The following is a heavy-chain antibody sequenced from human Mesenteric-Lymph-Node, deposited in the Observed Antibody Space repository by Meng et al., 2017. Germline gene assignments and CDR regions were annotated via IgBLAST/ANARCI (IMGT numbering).Heavy chain of an antibody. CDR2: IYHSGST. CDR1: GGSISSSSYY. V-gene: IGHV4-39*07. J-gene: IGHJ3*02. D-gene: IGHD5-12*01. CDR3: ASMEYSGYKTTAFDI. Sequence: SETLSLTCTVSGGSISSSSYYWGWIHQPPGKGLEWIGSIYHSGSTYYNPSLKSRVTISVDTSKNQFSLKLSSVTAADTAVYYCASMEYSGYKTTAFDIWGQGTMVTVSS.